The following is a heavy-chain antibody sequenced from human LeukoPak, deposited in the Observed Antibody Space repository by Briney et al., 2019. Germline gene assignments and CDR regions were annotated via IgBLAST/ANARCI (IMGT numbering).Heavy chain of an antibody. J-gene: IGHJ4*02. D-gene: IGHD4-23*01. CDR2: INPSGGST. V-gene: IGHV1-46*01. CDR1: GYTFTSYY. Sequence: ASVKVSCKASGYTFTSYYIHWVRQAPGQGLEWMGIINPSGGSTSYAQKFQGKVTMTRDMSTSTVYMELSSLRSEDTAVYYCARELPTTVVTPDGDYWGQGTLVTVSS. CDR3: ARELPTTVVTPDGDY.